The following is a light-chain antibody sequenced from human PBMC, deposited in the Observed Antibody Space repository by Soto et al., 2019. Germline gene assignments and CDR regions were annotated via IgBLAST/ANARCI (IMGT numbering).Light chain of an antibody. CDR2: SND. CDR3: AAWDDSLNGWV. CDR1: SSNIGSNT. J-gene: IGLJ3*02. V-gene: IGLV1-44*01. Sequence: QSVLTRAPSASGTPGQRVTISCSGSSSNIGSNTVTWYQQVPGTAPKLLIYSNDQRPSGVPDRFSGSKSGTSASLAIAGLQSEDEADYYCAAWDDSLNGWVFGGGTKVTVL.